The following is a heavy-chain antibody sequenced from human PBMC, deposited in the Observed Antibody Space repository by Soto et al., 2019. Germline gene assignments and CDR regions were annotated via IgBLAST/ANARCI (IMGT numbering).Heavy chain of an antibody. Sequence: QLQMQESGPGLVQPSETLSLTCTVSGGSISSSTYYWGWIRQPPGKGLEWIGSIYYSGSAYYNPAPKIRFTISVDTSKNQYSLKLSSVTAADTAVYFCARPLLGATILSGFDSWGQGILVTVSS. CDR1: GGSISSSTYY. D-gene: IGHD5-12*01. V-gene: IGHV4-39*01. J-gene: IGHJ4*02. CDR2: IYYSGSA. CDR3: ARPLLGATILSGFDS.